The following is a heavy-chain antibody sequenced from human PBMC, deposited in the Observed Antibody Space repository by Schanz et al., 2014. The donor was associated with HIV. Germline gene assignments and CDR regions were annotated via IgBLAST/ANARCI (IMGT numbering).Heavy chain of an antibody. J-gene: IGHJ4*02. CDR3: ARHLAYTSDWYSEVFAFDS. D-gene: IGHD6-13*01. V-gene: IGHV1-18*01. CDR2: ISPYNGNT. Sequence: QMQLVQSGAEVKKPGASVKVSCEASGYVFPDYGISWVRQAPGQGLEWMGWISPYNGNTNYVEKFQGRVTMTTDTSTFTAYMELRNLRSDDAAVYFCARHLAYTSDWYSEVFAFDSWGQGTLVTVSP. CDR1: GYVFPDYG.